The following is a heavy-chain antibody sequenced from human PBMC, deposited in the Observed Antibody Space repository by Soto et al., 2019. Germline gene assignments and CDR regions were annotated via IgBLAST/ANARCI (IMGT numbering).Heavy chain of an antibody. CDR2: IYYSGST. CDR3: ARQEADYDILPGYYRTYGMDV. D-gene: IGHD3-9*01. V-gene: IGHV4-39*01. CDR1: GGSISSSSYY. J-gene: IGHJ6*02. Sequence: SETLSLTCTVSGGSISSSSYYWGWIRQPPGKGLEWIGSIYYSGSTYYNPSLKSRVTISVDTSKNQFSLKLSSVTAADTAVYYCARQEADYDILPGYYRTYGMDVWGQGATVTVSS.